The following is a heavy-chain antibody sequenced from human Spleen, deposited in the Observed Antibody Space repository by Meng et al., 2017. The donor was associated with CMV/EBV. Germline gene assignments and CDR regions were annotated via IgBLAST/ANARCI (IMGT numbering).Heavy chain of an antibody. Sequence: GESLKISCAASGFTFSSYAMHWVRQAPGKGLEWVAVISYDGSNRYYADSVKSRFTISRDKSKNTLYLQTNSLRAEDTAVYFCARGYGVRDYYYYGMDVWGQGTTVTVS. CDR1: GFTFSSYA. V-gene: IGHV3-30-3*01. CDR2: ISYDGSNR. D-gene: IGHD3-10*01. J-gene: IGHJ6*02. CDR3: ARGYGVRDYYYYGMDV.